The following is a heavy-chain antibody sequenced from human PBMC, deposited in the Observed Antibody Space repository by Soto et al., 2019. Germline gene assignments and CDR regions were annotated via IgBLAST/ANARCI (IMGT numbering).Heavy chain of an antibody. CDR2: ISAYNGNT. CDR1: GYTFTSYG. J-gene: IGHJ5*01. Sequence: QVQLVQSGAEVKKPGASVKVSCKASGYTFTSYGITWVRQAPGQGLEWMGWISAYNGNTNYAQKLQGRVTMTTNTSTSTPYMELRSLRSDDTAVYYWARSCMYAWGWFDSWGQGTLVTVSS. D-gene: IGHD2-8*01. V-gene: IGHV1-18*01. CDR3: ARSCMYAWGWFDS.